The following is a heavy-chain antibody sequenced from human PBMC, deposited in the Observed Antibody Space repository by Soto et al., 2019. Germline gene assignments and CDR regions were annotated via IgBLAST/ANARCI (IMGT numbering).Heavy chain of an antibody. V-gene: IGHV1-18*04. D-gene: IGHD3-22*01. CDR2: ISAYNGNT. Sequence: QVQRVQSGAEVKKPGASVKVSCKAAGYTFTSYGISWVRQAPGQGLEWMGWISAYNGNTNYAQKLQGRVTMTTETSTSTAYMERRSLRSEHTVVYCCARVGSGYYDSSGYYETLFDYWGQGTLVTVSS. CDR1: GYTFTSYG. CDR3: ARVGSGYYDSSGYYETLFDY. J-gene: IGHJ4*02.